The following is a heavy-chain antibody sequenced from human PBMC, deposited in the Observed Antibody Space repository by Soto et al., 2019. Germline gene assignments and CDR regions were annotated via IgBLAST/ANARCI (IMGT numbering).Heavy chain of an antibody. Sequence: EVQLVESGGGFVQPGGSLRLSCAASEYIHKNYWMKWVRQAPGQGLEWVATIKEDGSEKYYVDSVRGRFTISRDNARNSLSLQMDSLSAEDTAGYYCATTAGYWGRGTLVTVSS. V-gene: IGHV3-7*01. CDR1: EYIHKNYW. D-gene: IGHD2-15*01. J-gene: IGHJ4*02. CDR2: IKEDGSEK. CDR3: ATTAGY.